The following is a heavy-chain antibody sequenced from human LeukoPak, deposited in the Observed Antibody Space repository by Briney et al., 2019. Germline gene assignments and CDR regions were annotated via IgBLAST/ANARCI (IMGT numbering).Heavy chain of an antibody. V-gene: IGHV3-48*03. Sequence: GGSLRLSCAASGFTFSSYEMNWVRQAPGKGLEWVSYISSSGSTIYYADSVEGRFTISRDNSKNTLYLQMNSLRAEDTAVYYCANREGGYTYDPFDYWGQGTLVTVSS. CDR1: GFTFSSYE. CDR3: ANREGGYTYDPFDY. J-gene: IGHJ4*02. CDR2: ISSSGSTI. D-gene: IGHD5-18*01.